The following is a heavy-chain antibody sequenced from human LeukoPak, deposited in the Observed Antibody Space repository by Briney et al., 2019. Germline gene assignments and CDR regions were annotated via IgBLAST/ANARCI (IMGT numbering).Heavy chain of an antibody. CDR3: ARERNSGYYFFDY. CDR1: GYTFTNYN. V-gene: IGHV1-46*03. J-gene: IGHJ4*02. CDR2: ITPSGGAT. D-gene: IGHD3-22*01. Sequence: ASGTVSFTASGYTFTNYNIHLVRQPPAQGLEWMGKITPSGGATTYAQKLEGRVIVNRDTSTSTFYMELSSLRSEDTAVYYCARERNSGYYFFDYWGQRTLVTVSS.